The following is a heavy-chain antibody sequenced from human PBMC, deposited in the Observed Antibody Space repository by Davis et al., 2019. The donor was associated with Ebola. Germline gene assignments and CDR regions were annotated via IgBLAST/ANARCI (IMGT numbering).Heavy chain of an antibody. CDR1: GFTFSSYG. CDR3: AKDGLDYGDYDYYGMDV. CDR2: ISYDGSNK. J-gene: IGHJ6*04. D-gene: IGHD4-17*01. Sequence: GESLKISCAASGFTFSSYGMHWVRQAPGKGLEWVAVISYDGSNKYYADSVKGRFTISRDNSKNTLYLQMNSLRAEDTAVYYCAKDGLDYGDYDYYGMDVWGKGTTVTVSS. V-gene: IGHV3-30*18.